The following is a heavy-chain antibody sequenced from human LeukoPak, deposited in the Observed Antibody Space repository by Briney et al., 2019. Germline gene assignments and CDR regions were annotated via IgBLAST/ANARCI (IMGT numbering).Heavy chain of an antibody. V-gene: IGHV4-39*07. D-gene: IGHD6-13*01. CDR1: GGSISSSSYY. CDR2: IYYSGST. CDR3: ARDNGGRIAAAGNDAFDI. Sequence: PSETLSLTCTVSGGSISSSSYYWGWIRQPPGKGLEWIGSIYYSGSTYYNPSLKSRVTISVDTSKNQFSLKLSSVTAADTAVYYCARDNGGRIAAAGNDAFDIWGQGTMVTVSS. J-gene: IGHJ3*02.